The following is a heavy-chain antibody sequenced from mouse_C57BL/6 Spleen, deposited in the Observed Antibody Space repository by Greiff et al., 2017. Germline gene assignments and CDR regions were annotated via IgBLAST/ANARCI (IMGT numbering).Heavy chain of an antibody. CDR3: ARGCDFAY. Sequence: EVKLVESGGGLVKPGGSLKLSCAASGFTFSDYGMHWVRQTPEQGLEWVAYISSGSSTNYYADTVTGRFTISRDNAKNTLFLQMTNLRSEDTGVYYYARGCDFAYWGQGTMVTVSA. V-gene: IGHV5-17*01. J-gene: IGHJ3*01. CDR2: ISSGSSTN. CDR1: GFTFSDYG.